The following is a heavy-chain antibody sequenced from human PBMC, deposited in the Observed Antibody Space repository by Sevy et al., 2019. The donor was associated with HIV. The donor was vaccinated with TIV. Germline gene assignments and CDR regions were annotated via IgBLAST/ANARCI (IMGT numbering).Heavy chain of an antibody. D-gene: IGHD6-19*01. Sequence: GESLKISCAASGFTFSSYAMSWVRQAPGKGLEWVSAISGSGGSTYHADSVKGRFTISRDNSKNTLYLQMNSLRAEDTAVYYCARDSSGWYYFDYWGQGTLVTVSS. CDR1: GFTFSSYA. J-gene: IGHJ4*02. CDR2: ISGSGGST. V-gene: IGHV3-23*01. CDR3: ARDSSGWYYFDY.